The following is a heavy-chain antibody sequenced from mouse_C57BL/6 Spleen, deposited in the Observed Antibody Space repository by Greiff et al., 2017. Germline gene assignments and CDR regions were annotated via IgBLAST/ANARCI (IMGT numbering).Heavy chain of an antibody. CDR3: ARKTNYYGSSYEGYFDY. J-gene: IGHJ2*01. CDR1: GYTFTGYW. CDR2: ILPGSGST. V-gene: IGHV1-9*01. D-gene: IGHD1-1*01. Sequence: VQLQQSGAELMKPGASVKLSCKATGYTFTGYWIEWVKQRPGHGLEWIGEILPGSGSTNYNEKFKGKATFTADTSSNTAYMQLSSLTTEDSAIYYCARKTNYYGSSYEGYFDYWGQGTTLTVSS.